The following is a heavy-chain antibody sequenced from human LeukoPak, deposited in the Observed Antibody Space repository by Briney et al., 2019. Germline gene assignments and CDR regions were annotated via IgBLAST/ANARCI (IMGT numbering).Heavy chain of an antibody. CDR3: ASAVAGLDWFDP. J-gene: IGHJ5*02. V-gene: IGHV4-31*03. D-gene: IGHD6-19*01. CDR1: GGSFSSGGYY. CDR2: IYYSGRT. Sequence: SETLSLTCTVSGGSFSSGGYYWSWIRQHPGKGLEWIGYIYYSGRTYYNPSLKSRVTISVDTSKNQFSLKLSSVTAADTAVYYCASAVAGLDWFDPWGQGTLVTVSS.